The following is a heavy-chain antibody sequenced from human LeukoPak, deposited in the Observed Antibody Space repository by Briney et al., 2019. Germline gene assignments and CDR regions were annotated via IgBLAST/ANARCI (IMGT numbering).Heavy chain of an antibody. Sequence: LAGGSLRLSCGASGFIFREYWMSWVRQPPGKGLQWVAHIKEDGSEKYYLDSVKGRFTIARDDAKNSLYLQMHSLRAEDTALYYCVRAGWELDYWGQGTPVTVSS. CDR3: VRAGWELDY. CDR1: GFIFREYW. CDR2: IKEDGSEK. V-gene: IGHV3-7*01. D-gene: IGHD4-23*01. J-gene: IGHJ4*02.